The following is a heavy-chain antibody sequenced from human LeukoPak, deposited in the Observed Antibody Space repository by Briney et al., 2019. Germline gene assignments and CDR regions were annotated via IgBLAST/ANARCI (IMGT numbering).Heavy chain of an antibody. CDR2: IYYSGST. CDR1: GGSISSYY. CDR3: ARHGTYYYDSSGYYYVD. Sequence: PSETLSLTCTVSGGSISSYYWSWIRQPPGKGLEWIGYIYYSGSTNYNPSLKSRVTISVDTSKNQFSLKLSSVTAADTAVYYCARHGTYYYDSSGYYYVDWGQGTLVTVSS. D-gene: IGHD3-22*01. J-gene: IGHJ4*02. V-gene: IGHV4-59*08.